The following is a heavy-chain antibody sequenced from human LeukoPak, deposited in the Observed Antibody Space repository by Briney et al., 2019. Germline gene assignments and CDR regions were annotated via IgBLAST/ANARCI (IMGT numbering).Heavy chain of an antibody. J-gene: IGHJ4*02. D-gene: IGHD2-21*02. CDR3: ARGGGAYCGDDCRRTSDY. CDR1: GFTVSTNY. CDR2: FYSGGNT. V-gene: IGHV3-53*01. Sequence: GGSLRLSCVASGFTVSTNYMSWVRQAPGKGLEWVSVFYSGGNTYYADSVKGRFTISRDTSKNTLYLQMDSLRAEDTAVYYCARGGGAYCGDDCRRTSDYWGQGTLVTVSS.